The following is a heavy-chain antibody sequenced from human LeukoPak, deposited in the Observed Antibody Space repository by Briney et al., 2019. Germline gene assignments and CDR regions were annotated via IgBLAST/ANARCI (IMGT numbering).Heavy chain of an antibody. J-gene: IGHJ3*02. CDR2: VFDSGAPT. V-gene: IGHV3-23*01. Sequence: PGGSLRLSCVASGFTFGRHAMNWVRQAPGKGLEWVSSVFDSGAPTYYADSVKGRFTISRDNPKNTMYLQMESLRAEDTAVYYCTKAVGGGRDAYDIWGQGTLVTVSS. D-gene: IGHD3-16*01. CDR3: TKAVGGGRDAYDI. CDR1: GFTFGRHA.